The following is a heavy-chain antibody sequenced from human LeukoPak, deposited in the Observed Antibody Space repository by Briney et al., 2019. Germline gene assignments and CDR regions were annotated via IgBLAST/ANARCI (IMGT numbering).Heavy chain of an antibody. J-gene: IGHJ6*04. CDR1: GFTFSSYG. Sequence: GGSLRLSCAASGFTFSSYGMHWVRQAPGKGLEWVAVISPDGGNKYYTDSVKGRFTISRDNSKNTLYVQMNSLRAEDTAVYYCARGGGRSMVREVIMDHYYNAMDVWGKGTAVTVSS. CDR3: ARGGGRSMVREVIMDHYYNAMDV. V-gene: IGHV3-30*03. CDR2: ISPDGGNK. D-gene: IGHD3-10*01.